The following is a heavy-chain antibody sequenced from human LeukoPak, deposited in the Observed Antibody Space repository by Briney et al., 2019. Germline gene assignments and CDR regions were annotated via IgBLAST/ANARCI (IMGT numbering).Heavy chain of an antibody. CDR1: GGSFSGYY. Sequence: SETLSLTCAVYGGSFSGYYWSWIRQPPGKGLEWIGEINHSGSTNYNPSLKSRVTISVDTYMNHFSLKLGSVTAAETAVYYGARGSGLHHGNWFDPWGQGTLVTVSS. J-gene: IGHJ5*02. D-gene: IGHD4-11*01. V-gene: IGHV4-34*01. CDR3: ARGSGLHHGNWFDP. CDR2: INHSGST.